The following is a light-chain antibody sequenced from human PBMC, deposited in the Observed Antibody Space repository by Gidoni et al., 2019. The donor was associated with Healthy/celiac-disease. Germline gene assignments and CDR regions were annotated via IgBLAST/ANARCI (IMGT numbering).Light chain of an antibody. V-gene: IGKV3-15*01. CDR3: QQYNKWLGT. J-gene: IGKJ1*01. Sequence: EILMTQSPATLSVSPGERATLSCRASQSVSSNLAWYQQKPGQAPRLLIYGASTRATGIPARFSGSGSGTEFTLTISSLQSEDFAVYYCQQYNKWLGTFXQXTKVEIK. CDR1: QSVSSN. CDR2: GAS.